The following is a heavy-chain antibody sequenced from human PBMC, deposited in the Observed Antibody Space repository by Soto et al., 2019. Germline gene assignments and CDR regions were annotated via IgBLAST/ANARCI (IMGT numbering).Heavy chain of an antibody. D-gene: IGHD4-17*01. Sequence: SETLSLTCAVSVYSISSGYYWGWIRQTPGKGLEWIASIYHSGSTYYNPSLKSRVTISVDTSKNQFSLKLTSVTAADTAVYYCARGAATVNPGWFDPLGQGIMVNVSP. J-gene: IGHJ5*02. CDR1: VYSISSGYY. CDR2: IYHSGST. CDR3: ARGAATVNPGWFDP. V-gene: IGHV4-38-2*01.